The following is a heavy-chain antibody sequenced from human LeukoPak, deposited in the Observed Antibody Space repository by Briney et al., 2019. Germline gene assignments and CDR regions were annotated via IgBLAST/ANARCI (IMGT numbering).Heavy chain of an antibody. CDR2: INPSGGST. D-gene: IGHD5-18*01. CDR3: ASLGFSYGYSYYYYMDV. CDR1: LYTLTSYY. J-gene: IGHJ6*03. V-gene: IGHV1-46*01. Sequence: ASVKVSCMPSLYTLTSYYLHSVRQAPEQRLEWMGIINPSGGSTSYAQKFQGSVTTTRDMSTSTVYMKLSSLRSEDTAVYCCASLGFSYGYSYYYYMDVWGKGTTVTISS.